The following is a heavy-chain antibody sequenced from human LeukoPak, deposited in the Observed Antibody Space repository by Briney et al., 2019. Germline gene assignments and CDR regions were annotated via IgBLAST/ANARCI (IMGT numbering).Heavy chain of an antibody. D-gene: IGHD5-18*01. CDR2: IYYSGNT. J-gene: IGHJ4*02. Sequence: SETLSLTCTVSGGSISSYYWSWIRQPPGKGLEWLGYIYYSGNTNYNPPLKSRVTISVDTSKNQFSLKLSSVTAADTAVYHCAREAMYSYGNNFDYWGQGTLVTVSS. V-gene: IGHV4-59*01. CDR3: AREAMYSYGNNFDY. CDR1: GGSISSYY.